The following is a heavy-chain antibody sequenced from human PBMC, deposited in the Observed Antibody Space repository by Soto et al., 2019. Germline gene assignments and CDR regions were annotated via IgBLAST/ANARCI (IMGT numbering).Heavy chain of an antibody. CDR1: GFTFSSYG. J-gene: IGHJ4*02. D-gene: IGHD3-22*01. CDR2: ISYDGRNK. V-gene: IGHV3-30*18. CDR3: AKDTYYHDTSGYYIFDY. Sequence: QVQLVESGGGVVQPERSLRLSCAASGFTFSSYGIHWVRQAPGKGLEWVAVISYDGRNKQYADSVKGRFTIARDNSKNTLYLQMDSLRAEDTAVYYCAKDTYYHDTSGYYIFDYWGQGTLVTVSS.